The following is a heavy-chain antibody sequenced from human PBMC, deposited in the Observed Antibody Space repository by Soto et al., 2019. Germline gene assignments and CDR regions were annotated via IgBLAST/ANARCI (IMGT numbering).Heavy chain of an antibody. V-gene: IGHV1-18*01. CDR3: ASFSIAATDPYGMDV. D-gene: IGHD6-13*01. Sequence: QVQLVQSGAEVKKPGASVKVSCKASGYTFTSYGISWVRQAPGQGLEWMGWISAYNGNTNYAQKLQGRVTMTTDTSTRTAYMELRSLRSDDTAVYYCASFSIAATDPYGMDVWGQGTTVNVSS. J-gene: IGHJ6*02. CDR2: ISAYNGNT. CDR1: GYTFTSYG.